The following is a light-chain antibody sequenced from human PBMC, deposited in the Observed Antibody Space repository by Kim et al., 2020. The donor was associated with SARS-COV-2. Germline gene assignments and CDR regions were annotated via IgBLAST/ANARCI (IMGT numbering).Light chain of an antibody. Sequence: QSVTISCTRTSSDVGGHNSVSWSQQHPGNAPKLNIYEVHKRPSGVPDRFSGSKSANTASLTVSGRQAEDEADYYCCSYADSNTYVFGVGTKVTVL. CDR2: EVH. J-gene: IGLJ1*01. V-gene: IGLV2-8*01. CDR3: CSYADSNTYV. CDR1: SSDVGGHNS.